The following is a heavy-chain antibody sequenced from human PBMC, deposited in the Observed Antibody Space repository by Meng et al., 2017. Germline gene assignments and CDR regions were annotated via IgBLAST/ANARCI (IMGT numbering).Heavy chain of an antibody. CDR1: GFTFSSYE. CDR3: ARSLSGGDTYYYGMDV. D-gene: IGHD2-21*02. CDR2: ISSSGSTI. J-gene: IGHJ6*02. Sequence: GGSLRLSCAASGFTFSSYEMNWVRQAPGKGLEWVSYISSSGSTIYYADSVKGRFTISRDNAENSLYLQMNSLRAEDTAVYYCARSLSGGDTYYYGMDVWGQGTTVTVSS. V-gene: IGHV3-48*03.